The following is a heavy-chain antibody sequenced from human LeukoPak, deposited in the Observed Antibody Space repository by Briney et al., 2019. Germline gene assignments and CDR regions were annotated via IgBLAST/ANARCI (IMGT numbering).Heavy chain of an antibody. CDR2: INPNSGGT. D-gene: IGHD4-23*01. V-gene: IGHV1-2*04. CDR1: GYTFTGYY. J-gene: IGHJ4*02. Sequence: GASVKVSCKASGYTFTGYYMHWVRQAPGRGLEWMGWINPNSGGTNYAQKFQGWVTMTRDTSISTAYMELSRLRSDDTAVYYCARDVFGRDYGGNSCFDYWGQGTLVTVSS. CDR3: ARDVFGRDYGGNSCFDY.